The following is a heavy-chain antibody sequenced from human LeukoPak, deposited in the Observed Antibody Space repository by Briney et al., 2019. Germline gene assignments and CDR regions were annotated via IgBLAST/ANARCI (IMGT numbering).Heavy chain of an antibody. Sequence: GESLRLSCSASGFTFSSYCMNWVRQAPGKGPEWVANIEQHGNEKYYMDSVKGRFTISRDNAKNSLYLEMNSLRAEDTAVYYCAGGDYYGSGSARRHWFDPWGQGTLVTVSS. J-gene: IGHJ5*02. CDR3: AGGDYYGSGSARRHWFDP. CDR2: IEQHGNEK. CDR1: GFTFSSYC. D-gene: IGHD3-10*01. V-gene: IGHV3-7*04.